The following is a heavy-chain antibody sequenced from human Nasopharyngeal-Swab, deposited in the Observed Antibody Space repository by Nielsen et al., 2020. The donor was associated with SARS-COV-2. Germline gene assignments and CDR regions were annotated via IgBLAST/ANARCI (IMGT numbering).Heavy chain of an antibody. V-gene: IGHV1-69*13. Sequence: SVKVSCKASGGTFSSFAINWVRQAPGQGLEWMGGIIPLFDTAYYAQRFQGRVTITADESTSTAYMGLSSLRSEDTAVYYCARDYGGNSGWFDPWGQGTLVTVSS. CDR3: ARDYGGNSGWFDP. CDR1: GGTFSSFA. D-gene: IGHD4-23*01. CDR2: IIPLFDTA. J-gene: IGHJ5*02.